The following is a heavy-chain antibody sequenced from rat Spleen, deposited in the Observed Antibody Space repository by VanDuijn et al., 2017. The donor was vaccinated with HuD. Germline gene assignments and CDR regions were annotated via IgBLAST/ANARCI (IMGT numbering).Heavy chain of an antibody. Sequence: EVQLVESGGGLVQPGGSLKLSCAASGFTFSSFPMAWVRQAPTKGLEWVATISYDDSSTYYRDSVKGRFTISRENAKSTLYLQMNSLRSEDTATYYCARGGFFRFWGQGVMVTVSS. D-gene: IGHD1-6*01. CDR2: ISYDDSST. J-gene: IGHJ2*01. CDR3: ARGGFFRF. V-gene: IGHV5-29*01. CDR1: GFTFSSFP.